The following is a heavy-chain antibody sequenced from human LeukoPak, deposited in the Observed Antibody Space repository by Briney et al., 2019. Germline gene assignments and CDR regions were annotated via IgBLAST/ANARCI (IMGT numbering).Heavy chain of an antibody. CDR2: RTNDGSNN. CDR1: GFTFSSYA. CDR3: ARDRLLAGAFDY. D-gene: IGHD3-22*01. V-gene: IGHV3-30-3*01. J-gene: IGHJ4*02. Sequence: QTGGSLRPSCAASGFTFSSYAMHWVRQAPGKGLEWVVVRTNDGSNNDDAVNVKVRITISRDNSKNTLYLKMNSLRAEDTAVYYCARDRLLAGAFDYWGQGTLVTVSS.